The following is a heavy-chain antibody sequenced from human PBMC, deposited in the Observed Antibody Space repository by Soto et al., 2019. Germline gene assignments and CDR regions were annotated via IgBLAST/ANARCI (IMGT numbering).Heavy chain of an antibody. D-gene: IGHD2-2*01. CDR2: ISAYNGNT. J-gene: IGHJ6*03. Sequence: GASVKVSCKASGYTFTSYGISWVRQAPGQGLERMGWISAYNGNTNYAQKLQGRVTMTTDTSTSTAYMELRSLRSDDTAVYYCARDRGIVVVPAALGDYYYYYMDVWGKGTTVTVSS. V-gene: IGHV1-18*01. CDR3: ARDRGIVVVPAALGDYYYYYMDV. CDR1: GYTFTSYG.